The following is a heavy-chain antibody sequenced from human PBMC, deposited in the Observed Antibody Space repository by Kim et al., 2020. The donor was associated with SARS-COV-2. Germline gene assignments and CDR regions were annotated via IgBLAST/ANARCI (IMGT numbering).Heavy chain of an antibody. CDR2: ISSSSTYI. CDR3: ARDLDYGDSLSPGVYYYYYGMDV. D-gene: IGHD2-21*02. Sequence: GGSLRHSCAASGFTFNNYTIHWVRQAPGKGLEWVSSISSSSTYIYYADSLKGRFTISRDNAKTSVYLQVNSLRAEDTAVYYCARDLDYGDSLSPGVYYYYYGMDVWGQGTTVTVSS. J-gene: IGHJ6*02. CDR1: GFTFNNYT. V-gene: IGHV3-21*01.